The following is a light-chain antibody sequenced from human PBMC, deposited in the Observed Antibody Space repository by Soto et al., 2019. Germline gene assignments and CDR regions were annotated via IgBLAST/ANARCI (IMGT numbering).Light chain of an antibody. J-gene: IGKJ1*01. CDR3: QQSYTSSWT. CDR2: STS. CDR1: QSISSY. V-gene: IGKV1-39*01. Sequence: IQLTQSAASQSAIAGHTGTIPCRASQSISSYLNWCQQKPGKAPELLIYSTSSLQIGAPSRFSGSGSGTDFTLTIHSLQPEDFATYYCQQSYTSSWTFGQGTKVDIK.